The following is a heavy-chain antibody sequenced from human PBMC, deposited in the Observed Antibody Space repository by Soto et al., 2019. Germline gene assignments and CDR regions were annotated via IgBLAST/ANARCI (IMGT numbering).Heavy chain of an antibody. CDR1: GFSFSTYG. CDR2: INDSGDT. J-gene: IGHJ4*02. D-gene: IGHD6-6*01. Sequence: WVLQRLSCAVFGFSFSTYGMSWVRQAPGKGLEWVSSINDSGDTYYGDSVKGRFTISRDNSKNTLYLHLNSLSAEDTAVYYCAKRVAYSSSSAYFDYWAQGTLVTVSS. CDR3: AKRVAYSSSSAYFDY. V-gene: IGHV3-23*01.